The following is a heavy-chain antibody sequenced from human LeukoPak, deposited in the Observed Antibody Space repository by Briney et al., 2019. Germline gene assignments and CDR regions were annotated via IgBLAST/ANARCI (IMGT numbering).Heavy chain of an antibody. V-gene: IGHV3-23*01. CDR2: ISGSGGST. D-gene: IGHD4-17*01. CDR3: AKDPRDYESPDFDY. J-gene: IGHJ4*02. Sequence: PGGSLRLSCAASGFTFSSYAMSWVHQAPGKGLEWVSAISGSGGSTYYADSVKGRFTISRDNSKNTLYLQMNSLRAEDTAVYYCAKDPRDYESPDFDYWGQGTLVTVSS. CDR1: GFTFSSYA.